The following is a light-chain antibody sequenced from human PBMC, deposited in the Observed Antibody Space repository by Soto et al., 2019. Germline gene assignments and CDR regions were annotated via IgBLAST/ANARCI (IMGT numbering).Light chain of an antibody. Sequence: EIVLTQSPGTLSLSPGERATLSCRASQSISSSSLAWYQQKPGQAPRLLIYGASSRATDIPDRFSGSGSATDFTLTISRLEPEHFAVYYCQEYGSSRTFGQGTKVEIK. CDR2: GAS. V-gene: IGKV3-20*01. CDR1: QSISSSS. CDR3: QEYGSSRT. J-gene: IGKJ1*01.